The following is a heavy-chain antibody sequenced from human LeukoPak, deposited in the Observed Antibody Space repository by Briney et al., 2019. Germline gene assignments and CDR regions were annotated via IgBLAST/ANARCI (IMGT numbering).Heavy chain of an antibody. CDR2: IYYSGST. CDR1: GGSISSGGYY. V-gene: IGHV4-31*03. D-gene: IGHD1-1*01. Sequence: SETLSLTCTVSGGSISSGGYYWSWIRQHPGKGLEWIGYIYYSGSTYYNPSLKSRVTISVDTSKNQFPLKLSSVTAADTAVYYCARVRARYNLDYWGQGTLVTVSS. J-gene: IGHJ4*02. CDR3: ARVRARYNLDY.